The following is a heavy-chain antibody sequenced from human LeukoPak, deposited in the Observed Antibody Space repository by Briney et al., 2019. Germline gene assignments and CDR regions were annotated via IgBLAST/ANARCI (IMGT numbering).Heavy chain of an antibody. CDR2: INHSGST. J-gene: IGHJ4*02. V-gene: IGHV4-34*01. CDR1: GGSFSGYY. CDR3: ARRRGYSYGSKAPFDY. Sequence: ASETLSLTCAVYGGSFSGYYWSWIRQPPGKGLEWIGEINHSGSTNYNPSLKSRVTISVDTSKNQFSLKLSSVTAADTAVYYCARRRGYSYGSKAPFDYWGQGTLVTVSS. D-gene: IGHD5-18*01.